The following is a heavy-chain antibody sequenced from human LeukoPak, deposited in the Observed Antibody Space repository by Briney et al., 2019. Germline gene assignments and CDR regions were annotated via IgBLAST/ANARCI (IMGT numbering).Heavy chain of an antibody. CDR1: GGSIGRYY. V-gene: IGHV3-21*01. D-gene: IGHD4-17*01. J-gene: IGHJ6*02. CDR3: ARDSYGDYDYYYYGMDV. Sequence: ETLSLTCSVSGGSIGRYYWNWVRQAPGKGLEWVSSISSSSSYIYYADSVKGRFTISRDNAKNSLYLQMNSLRAEDTAVYYCARDSYGDYDYYYYGMDVWGQGTTVTVSS. CDR2: ISSSSSYI.